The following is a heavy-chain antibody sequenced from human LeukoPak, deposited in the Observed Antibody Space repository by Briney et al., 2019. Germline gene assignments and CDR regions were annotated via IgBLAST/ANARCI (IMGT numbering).Heavy chain of an antibody. Sequence: GESLKISCKGSGYSFTSYWIGWVRQMPGKGLEWVGIIYPGDSDTRYSPSFQGQVTMSADESISTAYLQWSGLKASDTAIYYCARRYYYDSATYALRGPYYFDYWGQGTLVTVSS. CDR2: IYPGDSDT. J-gene: IGHJ4*02. V-gene: IGHV5-51*01. CDR3: ARRYYYDSATYALRGPYYFDY. CDR1: GYSFTSYW. D-gene: IGHD3-22*01.